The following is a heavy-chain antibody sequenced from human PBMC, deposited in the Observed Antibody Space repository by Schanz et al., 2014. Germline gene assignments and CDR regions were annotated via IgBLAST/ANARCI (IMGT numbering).Heavy chain of an antibody. Sequence: QLQLVQSGAEVKKPGSSVKVSCKLSGGTFSSYTISWMRQAPGQGLEWMGKIIPVLNIATYAQRFQGRVSITADTSTNTAYMELSSLTSEDTAVHYCARGGYSSGWYDRDIAHVDYGGQGTLGTVSS. D-gene: IGHD6-19*01. J-gene: IGHJ4*02. V-gene: IGHV1-69*02. CDR1: GGTFSSYT. CDR2: IIPVLNIA. CDR3: ARGGYSSGWYDRDIAHVDY.